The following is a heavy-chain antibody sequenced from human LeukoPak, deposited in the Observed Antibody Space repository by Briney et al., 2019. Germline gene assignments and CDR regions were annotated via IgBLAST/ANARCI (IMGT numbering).Heavy chain of an antibody. V-gene: IGHV1-18*01. CDR2: TNTYNGNT. CDR1: GYTLTSYG. J-gene: IGHJ4*02. D-gene: IGHD3-22*01. CDR3: AIKYSYDFFDY. Sequence: ASVRVSCKASGYTLTSYGISWVRQAPGQELVCLGWTNTYNGNTNYAQNFQGRVTMTIDTSTNTAYMELRSLRSEDTAVYYCAIKYSYDFFDYWGQGSLVTVSS.